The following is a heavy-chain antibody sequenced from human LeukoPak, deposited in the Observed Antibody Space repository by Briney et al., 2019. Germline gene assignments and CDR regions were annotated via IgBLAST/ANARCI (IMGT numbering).Heavy chain of an antibody. CDR3: ARERWRSGSYHDAFDI. D-gene: IGHD1-26*01. J-gene: IGHJ3*02. Sequence: GGSLRLSCAASGFTFSEHYMNWVRQAPGKGLEWVGRIRDKPNSYTTEYAASVKGRFTISRDDSKNSMYLQMNSLKTEDTAMYYCARERWRSGSYHDAFDIWGQGTMVTVSS. CDR1: GFTFSEHY. CDR2: IRDKPNSYTT. V-gene: IGHV3-72*01.